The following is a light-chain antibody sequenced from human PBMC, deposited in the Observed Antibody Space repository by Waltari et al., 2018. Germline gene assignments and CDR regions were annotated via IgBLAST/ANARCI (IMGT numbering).Light chain of an antibody. J-gene: IGLJ2*01. Sequence: QSSLTQPPSASGSPGQSVTSSCTGTTGPIGAYNLVSWYQPHPARAPKLMIYEVTKRPSGVPDRCSGSRSGNMASLTVSGLQAEDEADYFCSSYADSSVLFGGGTKLTVL. CDR1: TGPIGAYNL. V-gene: IGLV2-8*01. CDR2: EVT. CDR3: SSYADSSVL.